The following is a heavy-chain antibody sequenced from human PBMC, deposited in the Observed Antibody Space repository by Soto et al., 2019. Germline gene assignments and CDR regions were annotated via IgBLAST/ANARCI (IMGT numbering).Heavy chain of an antibody. Sequence: QVTLKESGPVLVKPTETLTLTCTVSGFSLSNAGMGVSWIRQPPGKALEWLAHIFSNDEKRFSTSLKNRLTNSKDTANSQVVLIMTNMDPVDTATYHFTPTDDGVRTRTPPAWFDAWGQGTLVTVSS. J-gene: IGHJ5*02. CDR2: IFSNDEK. CDR1: GFSLSNAGMG. D-gene: IGHD3-10*01. CDR3: TPTDDGVRTRTPPAWFDA. V-gene: IGHV2-26*01.